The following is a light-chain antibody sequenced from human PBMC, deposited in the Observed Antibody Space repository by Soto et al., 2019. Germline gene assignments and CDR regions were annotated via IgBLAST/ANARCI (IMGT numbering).Light chain of an antibody. CDR2: AAS. J-gene: IGKJ4*01. V-gene: IGKV1-6*01. Sequence: AIQMTQSPSFLSAAVGDRVTITCRASQGIRNDLGWFQQKPGKAPKLLIYAASSLQSGVPSKFSGSGSGTDFTLTISSLQPEDFATYYCLQDYNYPLTFGGGTKVDIK. CDR1: QGIRND. CDR3: LQDYNYPLT.